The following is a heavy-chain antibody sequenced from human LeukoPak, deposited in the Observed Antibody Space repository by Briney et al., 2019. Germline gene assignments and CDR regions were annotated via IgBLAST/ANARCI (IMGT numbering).Heavy chain of an antibody. V-gene: IGHV4-30-4*01. J-gene: IGHJ2*01. Sequence: SQTLSLTCTVSCGSISSGDYNWSWIREPPGKGLEWIGYIYYSGSTYYNPSLKSRVTISVDTSKNQFSLKLSSVTAADTAVYYCARNLAYCGGDCYSGYWYFDFWGRGTLVTVSS. CDR3: ARNLAYCGGDCYSGYWYFDF. D-gene: IGHD2-21*02. CDR2: IYYSGST. CDR1: CGSISSGDYN.